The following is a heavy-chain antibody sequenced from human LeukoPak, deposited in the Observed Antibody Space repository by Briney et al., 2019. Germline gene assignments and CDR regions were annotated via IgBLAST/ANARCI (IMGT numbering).Heavy chain of an antibody. V-gene: IGHV4-59*01. CDR2: ISNSGTT. CDR3: ARVTGYTIEDYFDY. Sequence: SETLSLTCTVSGDSISSYYWSWIRQSPQKGLEWIAYISNSGTTYYNPSLKSRVTISIDTSKNQFSLELSSMTAADTAVYYCARVTGYTIEDYFDYWGQGTLVTVSS. CDR1: GDSISSYY. D-gene: IGHD3-9*01. J-gene: IGHJ4*02.